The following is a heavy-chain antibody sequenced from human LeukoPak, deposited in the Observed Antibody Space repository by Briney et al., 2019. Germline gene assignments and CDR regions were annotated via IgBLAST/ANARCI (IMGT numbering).Heavy chain of an antibody. CDR2: INPSGST. J-gene: IGHJ6*03. Sequence: PSETLSLTCAVYGGSFSGYHWTWIRQSPGRGLEWIGDINPSGSTYYNPSLKSRLTISVDTSKNQFSLKLRSVTAADTAVYYCARGRHDITMIVVVMTSVSYYLDVWGKGTTVTVS. CDR1: GGSFSGYH. D-gene: IGHD3-22*01. V-gene: IGHV4-34*01. CDR3: ARGRHDITMIVVVMTSVSYYLDV.